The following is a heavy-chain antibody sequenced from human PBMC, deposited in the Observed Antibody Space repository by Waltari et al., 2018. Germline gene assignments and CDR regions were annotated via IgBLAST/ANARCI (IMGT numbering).Heavy chain of an antibody. CDR1: GFTVSSNY. V-gene: IGHV3-66*02. J-gene: IGHJ3*02. CDR3: ARDSVADAFDI. Sequence: EVQLVESGGGLVQPGGSLRLSCAASGFTVSSNYMSWVRQAPGKGLEWVSVIYSGGSTYYADSVKGRFTISRDNSKNTLYLQMNSLRAEDTAVYYCARDSVADAFDIWGQGTMVTVSS. CDR2: IYSGGST. D-gene: IGHD3-22*01.